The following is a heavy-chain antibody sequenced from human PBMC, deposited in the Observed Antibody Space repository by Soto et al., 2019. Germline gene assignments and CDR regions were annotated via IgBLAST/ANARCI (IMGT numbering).Heavy chain of an antibody. CDR1: GFSLSTRGVG. CDR3: AYSGVVAGEDWFDP. J-gene: IGHJ5*02. D-gene: IGHD6-19*01. Sequence: GSGPTLVNPTQTLTLACTFSGFSLSTRGVGVGWIRQPPGKALEWLALIYWDDDKRYSPSLKSRLTITKDTPKNQVVLTMTNMDPVDTATYYCAYSGVVAGEDWFDPWGQGTLVTVSS. CDR2: IYWDDDK. V-gene: IGHV2-5*02.